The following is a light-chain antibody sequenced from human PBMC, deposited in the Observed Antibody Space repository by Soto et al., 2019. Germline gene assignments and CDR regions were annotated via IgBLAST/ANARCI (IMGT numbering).Light chain of an antibody. V-gene: IGLV2-14*03. CDR2: DVS. CDR1: TSDVGGYNY. CDR3: TSYSSSITPYV. Sequence: QSALTQPASVSGSPGQSITISCTGTTSDVGGYNYVSWYQQHPGKAPKLMIYDVSNRPSGVSDRFSGSKSGDTASLTISGLQDEDEADYSCTSYSSSITPYVFGTGTKLTVL. J-gene: IGLJ1*01.